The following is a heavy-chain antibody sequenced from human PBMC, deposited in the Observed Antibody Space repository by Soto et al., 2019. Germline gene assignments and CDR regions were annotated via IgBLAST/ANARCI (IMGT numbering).Heavy chain of an antibody. Sequence: EVQLVESGGGLVQPGGSLRLYCAASGFNFRTYWMRWVRQAPGKGLEWVANIKEDGSDKYYVDSVKGRLTVSRDNDKNLLYLQRNSLRAEDTAVYYCAREGLSYGPKGAVFDHWGQGRLVTVSA. J-gene: IGHJ4*02. CDR3: AREGLSYGPKGAVFDH. D-gene: IGHD5-18*01. CDR2: IKEDGSDK. CDR1: GFNFRTYW. V-gene: IGHV3-7*03.